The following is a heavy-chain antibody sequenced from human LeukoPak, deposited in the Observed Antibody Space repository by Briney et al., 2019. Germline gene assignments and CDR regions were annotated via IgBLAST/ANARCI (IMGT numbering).Heavy chain of an antibody. CDR1: GGSFSSSSFY. V-gene: IGHV4-39*01. Sequence: SETLSLTCTVSGGSFSSSSFYWGWIRQPPGTGLEWVGSIYYSGSTYYNPSLKSRVTISADTSKNQFSLKLSSVTAADTALYYCARHGGSSGWYHFDYWGQGTLVTVSS. J-gene: IGHJ4*02. CDR3: ARHGGSSGWYHFDY. D-gene: IGHD6-13*01. CDR2: IYYSGST.